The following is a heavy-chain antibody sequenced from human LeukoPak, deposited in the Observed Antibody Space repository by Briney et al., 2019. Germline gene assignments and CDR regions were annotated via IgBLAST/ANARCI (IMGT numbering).Heavy chain of an antibody. J-gene: IGHJ4*02. Sequence: GRSLRLSCAASGFTFSSYAMHWVRQAPGKGLEWVAVISYDGSNKYYADSVKGRFIISRDNSKNTLYLQMNSLRAEDTAVYYCAREGAYYDILTGRLTPFYWGQGTLVTVSS. V-gene: IGHV3-30-3*01. CDR2: ISYDGSNK. D-gene: IGHD3-9*01. CDR1: GFTFSSYA. CDR3: AREGAYYDILTGRLTPFY.